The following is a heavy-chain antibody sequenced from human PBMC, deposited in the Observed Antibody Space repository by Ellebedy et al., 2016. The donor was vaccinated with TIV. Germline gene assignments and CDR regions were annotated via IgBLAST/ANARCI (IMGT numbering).Heavy chain of an antibody. CDR1: GYTFTSYD. D-gene: IGHD2-2*02. Sequence: ASVKVSCXASGYTFTSYDINWVRQATGQGLEWMGWMNPNSGNTGYAQKFQGRVTMTRNTSISTAYMELSSLRSEDTAVYYCARAVVPAAIRGYYFDYWGQGTLVTVSS. V-gene: IGHV1-8*01. J-gene: IGHJ4*02. CDR3: ARAVVPAAIRGYYFDY. CDR2: MNPNSGNT.